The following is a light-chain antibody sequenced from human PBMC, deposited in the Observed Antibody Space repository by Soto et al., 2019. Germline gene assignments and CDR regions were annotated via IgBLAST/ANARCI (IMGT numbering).Light chain of an antibody. Sequence: QSALTQPASVSGSPGQSVTISGTGSSRDVGGYNYVSWSQQHPGKAPQLMIYEVSNRPSGVSNRFSGSKSGNTASLTISGLQAEDEADYYCSSNTSSSTYVFGTGTKVTVL. CDR3: SSNTSSSTYV. V-gene: IGLV2-14*01. CDR1: SRDVGGYNY. CDR2: EVS. J-gene: IGLJ1*01.